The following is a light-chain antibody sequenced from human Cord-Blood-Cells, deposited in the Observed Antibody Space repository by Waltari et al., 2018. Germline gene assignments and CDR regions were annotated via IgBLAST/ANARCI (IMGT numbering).Light chain of an antibody. Sequence: QSVLTQPPSASGTPGQRVTIPCSGSSSNIGSNTVNWSQQPPGTAPKLLIYRNNPRPSGVPDRFSGSKSGTSASLAISGLQSEDEADYYCAAWDDSLNGWVFGGGTKLTVL. V-gene: IGLV1-44*01. CDR2: RNN. CDR3: AAWDDSLNGWV. J-gene: IGLJ3*02. CDR1: SSNIGSNT.